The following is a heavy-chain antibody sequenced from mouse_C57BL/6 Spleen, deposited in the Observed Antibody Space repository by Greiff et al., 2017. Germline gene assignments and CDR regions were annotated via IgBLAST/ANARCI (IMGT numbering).Heavy chain of an antibody. J-gene: IGHJ1*03. CDR3: ARLGYFDV. CDR1: GYSFTGYY. V-gene: IGHV1-42*01. Sequence: VQLQQSGPELVKPGASVKISCKASGYSFTGYYMNWVKQSPEKSLEWIGEINPSTGGTTYNQKFKAKATLTVDKTSSTAYLQLKSLTSEDSAVYYCARLGYFDVWGTGTTVTVSS. CDR2: INPSTGGT.